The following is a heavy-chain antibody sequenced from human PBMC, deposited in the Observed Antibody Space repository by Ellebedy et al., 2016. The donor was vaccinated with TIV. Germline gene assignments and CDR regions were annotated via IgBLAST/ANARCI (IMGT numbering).Heavy chain of an antibody. V-gene: IGHV3-30*03. CDR1: GFSFRSYG. CDR3: ARPMTTVMDYYYGMDV. D-gene: IGHD4-17*01. J-gene: IGHJ6*02. Sequence: GESLKISCTVSGFSFRSYGMHWVRQAPGKGLEWVAVISYEGSKKYYADSVKGRFTISRDNSKNTLFLQMNSMRADDTAVYYCARPMTTVMDYYYGMDVWGQGTTVTVSS. CDR2: ISYEGSKK.